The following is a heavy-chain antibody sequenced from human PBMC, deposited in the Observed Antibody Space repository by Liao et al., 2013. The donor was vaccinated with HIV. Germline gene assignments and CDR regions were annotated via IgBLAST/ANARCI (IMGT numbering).Heavy chain of an antibody. CDR2: IYSSGSA. CDR1: GGSISSGSYY. V-gene: IGHV4-61*02. D-gene: IGHD3-3*01. J-gene: IGHJ4*02. Sequence: QVQLQESGPGLVKPSQTLSLTCTVSGGSISSGSYYWSWIRQPAGKGLEWIGRIYSSGSANYNPSLKSRVTMSVDTSKNQFSLKLTSVTAADTAVYYCANLGVARDYWGQGTLVTVSS. CDR3: ANLGVARDY.